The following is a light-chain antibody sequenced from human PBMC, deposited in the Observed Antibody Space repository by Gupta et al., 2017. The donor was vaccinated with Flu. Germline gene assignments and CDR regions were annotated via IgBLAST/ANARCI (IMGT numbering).Light chain of an antibody. Sequence: DRATRSCRASQSVRSSYLAWYQQKPGQAPRLLIYGASSRATGIPDRFSGSGSGTDFTLTISRLEPEDFAVYYCQQDGSSPWTFGQGTKVEIK. CDR1: QSVRSSY. J-gene: IGKJ1*01. V-gene: IGKV3-20*01. CDR3: QQDGSSPWT. CDR2: GAS.